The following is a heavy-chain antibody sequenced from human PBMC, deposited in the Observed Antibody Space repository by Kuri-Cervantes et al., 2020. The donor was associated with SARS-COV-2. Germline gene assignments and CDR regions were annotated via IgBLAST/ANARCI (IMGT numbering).Heavy chain of an antibody. V-gene: IGHV4-59*01. CDR2: IYYSGST. CDR1: GGSISSYY. D-gene: IGHD1-1*01. J-gene: IGHJ4*02. CDR3: ARENWNYFDY. Sequence: SETPSLTCTVSGGSISSYYWSWIRQPPGKGLEWIGYIYYSGSTNYNPSLKSRVTISVDTSKNQFSLKLSSVTAADTAVYYCARENWNYFDYWGRGTLVTVSS.